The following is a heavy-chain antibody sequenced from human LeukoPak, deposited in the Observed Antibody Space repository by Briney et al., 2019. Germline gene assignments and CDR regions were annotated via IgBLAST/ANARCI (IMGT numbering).Heavy chain of an antibody. CDR2: INPNGGDT. J-gene: IGHJ4*02. CDR1: GYNFPAYF. CDR3: VRVGLTTSWSNFDY. V-gene: IGHV1-2*06. Sequence: ASVKVSCKAAGYNFPAYFMHWVRQAPGQGLEWMGRINPNGGDTNYAQKFQGRVTMASDTSISTAYMELNSLISDDTAVYYCVRVGLTTSWSNFDYWGQGTLVTVSS. D-gene: IGHD2-2*01.